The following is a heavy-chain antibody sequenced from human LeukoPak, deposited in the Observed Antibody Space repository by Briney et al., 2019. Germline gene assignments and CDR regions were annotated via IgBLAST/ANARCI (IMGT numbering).Heavy chain of an antibody. CDR2: INPSGGST. D-gene: IGHD6-13*01. J-gene: IGHJ4*02. Sequence: ASVKVSCKASGYTFTNYYMHWVRQAPGQGLEWMGIINPSGGSTTYAQKFQGRVTMTRDTSTSTVYMTLSSLTSEDPAVYYCARAGYWAATGYATDWGQGSLVTVSS. CDR3: ARAGYWAATGYATD. CDR1: GYTFTNYY. V-gene: IGHV1-46*03.